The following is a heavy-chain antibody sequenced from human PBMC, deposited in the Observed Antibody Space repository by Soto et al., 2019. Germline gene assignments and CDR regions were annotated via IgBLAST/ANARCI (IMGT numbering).Heavy chain of an antibody. V-gene: IGHV1-8*01. J-gene: IGHJ4*02. D-gene: IGHD1-26*01. CDR2: MNPNSGNT. Sequence: GPSVKVSCKASGYTFPSYDFNWVRQATGQGLEGMGWMNPNSGNTGYAQKFRGRVTMTRNTSIRTPDMKLSSLRSEDTAGYYCARGLVGDTILYWGQGTLVTVSS. CDR1: GYTFPSYD. CDR3: ARGLVGDTILY.